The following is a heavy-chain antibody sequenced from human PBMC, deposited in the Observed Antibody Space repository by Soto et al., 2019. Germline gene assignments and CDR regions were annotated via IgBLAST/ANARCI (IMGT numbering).Heavy chain of an antibody. J-gene: IGHJ6*02. D-gene: IGHD3-16*02. CDR2: TSPYSGNT. V-gene: IGHV1-18*01. Sequence: QVQLVQSGDEVRKPGSSVKVSCKASGYIFVNYGIAWVRQAPGQGLEWMGWTSPYSGNTHYASKVQGRLTMTTDTPTRTAYRALGSLTSDDTAVYYCATVDNFVTPTPQDVWGQGTTVTVSS. CDR1: GYIFVNYG. CDR3: ATVDNFVTPTPQDV.